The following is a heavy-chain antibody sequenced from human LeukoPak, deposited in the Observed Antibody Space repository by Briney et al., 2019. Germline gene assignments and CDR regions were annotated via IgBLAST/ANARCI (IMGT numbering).Heavy chain of an antibody. Sequence: ASVKVSCRASGYTFTSYGISWVRQAPGQGLEWMGWISAYNGNTNYAQKLQGRVTMTTDTSTSTAYMELRSLKSDDTAVYYCARVGSGSYYNFYYYYYMDVWGKGTTVTISS. V-gene: IGHV1-18*01. CDR3: ARVGSGSYYNFYYYYYMDV. J-gene: IGHJ6*03. CDR1: GYTFTSYG. CDR2: ISAYNGNT. D-gene: IGHD3-10*01.